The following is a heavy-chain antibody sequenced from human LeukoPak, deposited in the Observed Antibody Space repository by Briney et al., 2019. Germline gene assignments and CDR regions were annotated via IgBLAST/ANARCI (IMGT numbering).Heavy chain of an antibody. V-gene: IGHV3-48*01. Sequence: GGSLRLSCAASGFTFSSYSMNWVRQAPGKGLEWVSYISSSSSTIYYADSVKGRFTISRDNAKNSLYLQMNSLRVEDTAVYYCARGITMVRGVMNYWGQGTLVTVSS. D-gene: IGHD3-10*01. CDR2: ISSSSSTI. CDR3: ARGITMVRGVMNY. J-gene: IGHJ4*02. CDR1: GFTFSSYS.